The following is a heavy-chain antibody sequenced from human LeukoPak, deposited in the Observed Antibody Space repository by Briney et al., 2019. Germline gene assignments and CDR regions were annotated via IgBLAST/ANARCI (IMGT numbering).Heavy chain of an antibody. CDR3: ARDLSAVAARYLQH. Sequence: ASVKVSCKASGYTFTGYYMHWVRQAPGQGLEWMGWINPNSGGINYAQKFQGRVTMTRDTSINTAYMELSSLISDDTAVYFCARDLSAVAARYLQHWGQGTLVTVSS. CDR1: GYTFTGYY. CDR2: INPNSGGI. D-gene: IGHD6-19*01. J-gene: IGHJ1*01. V-gene: IGHV1-2*02.